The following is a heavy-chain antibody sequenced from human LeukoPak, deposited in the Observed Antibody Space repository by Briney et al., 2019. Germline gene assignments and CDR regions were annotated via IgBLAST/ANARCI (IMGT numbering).Heavy chain of an antibody. V-gene: IGHV3-30*04. Sequence: PGRSLRLSCAASGFTFSHYAMNWVRQAPGKGPDWVAVISYDGSKTYYADSVKGRFTISRDNSKHTLYLQMDSLRAEDTAVFYCARVAPSDTSGNYHTYWYFDLWGRGSLVTVS. J-gene: IGHJ2*01. CDR3: ARVAPSDTSGNYHTYWYFDL. D-gene: IGHD3-22*01. CDR2: ISYDGSKT. CDR1: GFTFSHYA.